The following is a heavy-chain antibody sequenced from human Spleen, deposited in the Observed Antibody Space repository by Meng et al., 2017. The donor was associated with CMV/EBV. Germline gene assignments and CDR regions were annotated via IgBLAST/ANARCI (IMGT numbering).Heavy chain of an antibody. CDR3: ARAYYYDSSGYSYYFDY. J-gene: IGHJ4*02. CDR2: ISSSSYT. Sequence: QVQLVESGGXLVKPGGXXRLXXXXXXFTCSDYYMSWIRQAPGKGLEWVSYISSSSYTNYADSVKGRFTISRDNAKNSLYLQMNSLRAEDTAVYYCARAYYYDSSGYSYYFDYWGQGTMVTVSS. D-gene: IGHD3-22*01. CDR1: XFTCSDYY. V-gene: IGHV3-11*05.